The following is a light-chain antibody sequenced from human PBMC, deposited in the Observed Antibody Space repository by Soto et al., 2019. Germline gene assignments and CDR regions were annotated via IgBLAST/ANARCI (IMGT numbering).Light chain of an antibody. V-gene: IGLV2-14*01. CDR3: SSYTSSSRYV. CDR2: DVS. J-gene: IGLJ1*01. CDR1: SSDVGGYNY. Sequence: QSVLTQPASVSGSPGQSITISCTGTSSDVGGYNYVYWYQQHPGKAPKLMIYDVSNRPSGVSNRFSGSKSGNTAPLTISGLQAEDEADYYCSSYTSSSRYVFGTGTKVTLL.